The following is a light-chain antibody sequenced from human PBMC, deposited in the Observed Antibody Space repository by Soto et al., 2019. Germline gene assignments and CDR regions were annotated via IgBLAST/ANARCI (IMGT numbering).Light chain of an antibody. CDR2: KVS. J-gene: IGKJ1*01. CDR3: MQATQSHWT. Sequence: DIVMTQSPLSLPVTPGEPASISCRSSQSLVHSDGNTYLSWFQQRPGQPQRLLIYKVSDRFSGVPDRFSGSGAGTDFTLTISRVEAEDVGVYYCMQATQSHWTFGQGTKVDIK. CDR1: QSLVHSDGNTY. V-gene: IGKV2-24*01.